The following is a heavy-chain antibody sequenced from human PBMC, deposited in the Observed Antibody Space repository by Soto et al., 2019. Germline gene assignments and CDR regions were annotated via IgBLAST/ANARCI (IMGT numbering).Heavy chain of an antibody. CDR2: INHSGSA. V-gene: IGHV4-34*01. J-gene: IGHJ6*02. D-gene: IGHD3-3*01. Sequence: PSETLSLTCAVYGGSFSGYYWSWIRQPPGKGLQWIGQINHSGSANYNPSLKSRVTISVHTSNSQFSLELSSVTAADTAVYYCARDRYSYYDFWSGSLPYYYYGMDVWGQGTTVTVSS. CDR1: GGSFSGYY. CDR3: ARDRYSYYDFWSGSLPYYYYGMDV.